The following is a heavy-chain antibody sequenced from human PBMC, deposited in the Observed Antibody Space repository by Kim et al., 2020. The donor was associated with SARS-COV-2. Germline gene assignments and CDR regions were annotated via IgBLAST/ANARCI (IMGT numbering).Heavy chain of an antibody. CDR3: AKGMSIYYDTSGFDY. J-gene: IGHJ4*01. CDR2: ISGTDGSS. Sequence: GGSLRLSCAASGFTFSSYAMTWVRQAPGKGLECVSGISGTDGSSYNADSVKGRFAISRDNSKNTLYLQMNSLRAEDTAIYYCAKGMSIYYDTSGFDYW. CDR1: GFTFSSYA. D-gene: IGHD3-22*01. V-gene: IGHV3-23*01.